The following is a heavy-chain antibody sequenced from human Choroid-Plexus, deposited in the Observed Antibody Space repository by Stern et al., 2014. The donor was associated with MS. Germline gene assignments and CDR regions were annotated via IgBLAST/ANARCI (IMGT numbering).Heavy chain of an antibody. J-gene: IGHJ4*02. CDR1: GGSFSSFD. CDR3: ARHQGGVAAN. CDR2: ISPMFGVA. D-gene: IGHD6-13*01. V-gene: IGHV1-69*01. Sequence: QVQLVESGAEVKKPESSVKVSCKASGGSFSSFDISWVGQAPGQRLEWLGEISPMFGVANYAQNFQGRVTFTADESTSTAYMELSSLRSEDTAVYYCARHQGGVAANWGQGTLVTVSS.